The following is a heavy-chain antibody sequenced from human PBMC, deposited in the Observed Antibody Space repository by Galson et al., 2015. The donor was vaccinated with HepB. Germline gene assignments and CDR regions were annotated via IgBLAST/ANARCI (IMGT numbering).Heavy chain of an antibody. Sequence: PALVKPTQTLTLTCTFSGFSLNTKRVGVGWIRQPPGKALEWLALIYWDDDKRFIASLKSRLTITKDTSKNQVVLRMTNMDPVDTATYYCVYSRWFNLYNFFDPWGQGTLVTVPS. CDR2: IYWDDDK. CDR3: VYSRWFNLYNFFDP. V-gene: IGHV2-5*02. D-gene: IGHD2-15*01. J-gene: IGHJ5*02. CDR1: GFSLNTKRVG.